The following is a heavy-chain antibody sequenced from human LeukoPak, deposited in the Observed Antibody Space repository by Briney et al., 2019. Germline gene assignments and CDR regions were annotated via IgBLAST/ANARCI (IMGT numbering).Heavy chain of an antibody. CDR3: ARGEAVRTGDLNDAFDI. J-gene: IGHJ3*02. D-gene: IGHD7-27*01. Sequence: GGSLRLSCAGSGFTFSSYSMNWVRQAPGKGLEWVSSISSSSIYIYDADSVKGRFTISRDNAKNSLYLQMNSLKAEDTAVYYCARGEAVRTGDLNDAFDIWGQGTMVTVSS. CDR2: ISSSSIYI. CDR1: GFTFSSYS. V-gene: IGHV3-21*01.